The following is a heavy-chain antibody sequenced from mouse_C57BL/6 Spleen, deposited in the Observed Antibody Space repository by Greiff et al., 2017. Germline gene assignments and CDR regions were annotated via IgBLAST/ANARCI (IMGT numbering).Heavy chain of an antibody. D-gene: IGHD1-1*01. Sequence: QVQLQQPGAELVRPGSSVKLSCKASGYTFTSYWMHWVKQRPIQGLEWIGNIDPSDSETHYNQKFKDKATLTVDKSSSTAYMQLSSLTSEDSAVYYCARPYYYGSSNAMDYWGQGTSVTVSS. J-gene: IGHJ4*01. CDR3: ARPYYYGSSNAMDY. V-gene: IGHV1-52*01. CDR1: GYTFTSYW. CDR2: IDPSDSET.